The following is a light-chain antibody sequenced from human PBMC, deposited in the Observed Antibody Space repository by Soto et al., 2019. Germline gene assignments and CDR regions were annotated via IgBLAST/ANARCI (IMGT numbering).Light chain of an antibody. CDR3: QNYNSYSEE. Sequence: DIQMTQSPCTLSGSVVDRVTVTCRASQTISSWLAWYQQKPGKAPKLLIYKASTLKSGVPSRFSGSGSGTEFTLTISSLQPDDFATYYCQNYNSYSEEFGQGTKVDIK. CDR2: KAS. J-gene: IGKJ1*01. V-gene: IGKV1-5*03. CDR1: QTISSW.